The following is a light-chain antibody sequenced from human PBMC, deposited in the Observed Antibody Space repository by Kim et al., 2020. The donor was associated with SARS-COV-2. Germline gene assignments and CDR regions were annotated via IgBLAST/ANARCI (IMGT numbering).Light chain of an antibody. V-gene: IGKV1-39*01. CDR2: SAS. CDR3: QQSYSTPRT. CDR1: QSISNY. J-gene: IGKJ2*01. Sequence: DIQMTQSPSSLSASVGDRVTITCRASQSISNYLNWYQQKPGKAPKLLIYSASSLQSGVPSKFSGSGSGTDLTLTISSLQPEDFATYYCQQSYSTPRTFGQGTKLEI.